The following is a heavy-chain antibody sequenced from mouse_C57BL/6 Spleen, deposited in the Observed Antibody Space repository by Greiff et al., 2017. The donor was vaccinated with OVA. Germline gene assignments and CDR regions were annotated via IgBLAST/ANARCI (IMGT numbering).Heavy chain of an antibody. Sequence: EVQGVESGGGLVKPGGSLKLSCAASGFTFSSYAMSWVRQTPEKRLEWVATISDGGSYTYYPDKVKGRFTLSRDNAKNNPYLQMSHVKSEDTAMYYCAREGYRYGSSLYYFDYWGQGTTLTVSS. D-gene: IGHD1-1*01. CDR3: AREGYRYGSSLYYFDY. CDR1: GFTFSSYA. J-gene: IGHJ2*01. CDR2: ISDGGSYT. V-gene: IGHV5-4*01.